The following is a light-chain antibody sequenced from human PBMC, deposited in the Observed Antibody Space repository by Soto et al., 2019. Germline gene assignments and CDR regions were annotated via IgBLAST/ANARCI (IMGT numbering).Light chain of an antibody. J-gene: IGKJ2*01. CDR2: AAS. Sequence: DIQMTQSPSSLSASVGDRVTITCRASQSITNDLNWYRQRPGKAPKLLIYAASSLESGVPSRFSGSGSGTDFTLTISSLQPEDFATYYCQQSYSIPWTFGQGTKLEIK. CDR1: QSITND. CDR3: QQSYSIPWT. V-gene: IGKV1-39*01.